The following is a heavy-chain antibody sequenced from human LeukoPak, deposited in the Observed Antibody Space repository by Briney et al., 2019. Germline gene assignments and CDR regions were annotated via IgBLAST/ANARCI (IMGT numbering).Heavy chain of an antibody. CDR1: GYSFTSYC. CDR3: ARDGYHSDYFDY. V-gene: IGHV5-51*01. J-gene: IGHJ4*02. Sequence: GESLKISCKTSGYSFTSYCIGWVRQMSGRGLEWIGIICPGDSDTRYSASFKGQVTISADKSLRTAYLQWSSLNASDTAMYYCARDGYHSDYFDYWGQGTLVTVSS. CDR2: ICPGDSDT. D-gene: IGHD5-24*01.